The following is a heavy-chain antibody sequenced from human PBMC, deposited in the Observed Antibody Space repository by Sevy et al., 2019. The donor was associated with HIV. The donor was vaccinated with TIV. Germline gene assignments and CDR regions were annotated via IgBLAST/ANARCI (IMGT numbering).Heavy chain of an antibody. V-gene: IGHV3-30*04. Sequence: GGSLRLSCAASGFTFRNYAIHWVRQAPGKGLEWVAVISHDGSHKYSADSVKGRFTISRDNSKNTLYLQMSSLRAEDTAMYYCARDPTIYASGWYYFDYWGQGTLVTVSS. CDR3: ARDPTIYASGWYYFDY. D-gene: IGHD6-19*01. CDR2: ISHDGSHK. CDR1: GFTFRNYA. J-gene: IGHJ4*02.